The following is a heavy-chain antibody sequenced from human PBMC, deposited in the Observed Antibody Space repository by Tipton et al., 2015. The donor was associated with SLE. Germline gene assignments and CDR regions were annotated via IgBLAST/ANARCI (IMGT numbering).Heavy chain of an antibody. CDR1: GGSFSGYY. V-gene: IGHV4-34*01. D-gene: IGHD5-24*01. J-gene: IGHJ4*02. CDR2: INHSGST. CDR3: AASRWLQYHFDY. Sequence: GLVKPSETLSLTCAVYGGSFSGYYWSWIRQPPGKGLEWIGEINHSGSTNYNPSLKSRVTISVDTSKNQFSLKLSSVTAADTAVYYCAASRWLQYHFDYWGQGTLVTVSS.